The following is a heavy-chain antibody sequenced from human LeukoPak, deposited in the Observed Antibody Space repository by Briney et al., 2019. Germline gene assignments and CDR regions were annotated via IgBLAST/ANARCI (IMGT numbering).Heavy chain of an antibody. Sequence: SETLSLTCAVYGGSFSGYYWSWIRQPPGKGLEWIGEINHSGSTNYNPSLKSRVTISVDTSKSQFSLKLSSVTAADTAVYYCAGGGYCSSTSCYRGWFDPWGQGTLVTVSS. CDR3: AGGGYCSSTSCYRGWFDP. CDR1: GGSFSGYY. CDR2: INHSGST. J-gene: IGHJ5*02. V-gene: IGHV4-34*01. D-gene: IGHD2-2*01.